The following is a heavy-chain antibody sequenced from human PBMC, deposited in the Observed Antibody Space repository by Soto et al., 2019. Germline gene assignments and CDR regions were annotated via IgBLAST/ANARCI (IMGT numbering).Heavy chain of an antibody. CDR2: IYPGDSDT. V-gene: IGHV5-51*01. J-gene: IGHJ4*02. CDR3: ARIYCSGGSCYSGVSYYFDY. D-gene: IGHD2-15*01. Sequence: GGSLKISCRGSGYSFTSYWIGWVRQMPGKGLEWMGIIYPGDSDTRYSPSFQGQVTISADKSISTAYLQWSSLKASDTAMYYCARIYCSGGSCYSGVSYYFDYWGQGTLVTVSS. CDR1: GYSFTSYW.